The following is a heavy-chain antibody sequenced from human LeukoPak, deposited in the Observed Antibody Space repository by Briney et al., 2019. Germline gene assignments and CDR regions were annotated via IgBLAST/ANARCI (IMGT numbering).Heavy chain of an antibody. CDR1: GFAFISYA. J-gene: IGHJ3*02. CDR3: ARRETVVTSGAFDI. D-gene: IGHD4-23*01. V-gene: IGHV3-23*01. CDR2: FSGGVDTT. Sequence: GGSLRLSCAASGFAFISYAMSWVRQAPGKGLEWVATFSGGVDTTYYANSVRGRFTISRDNSKNTLDLQMNSLRAEDTAVYYCARRETVVTSGAFDIWGQGTMVTVSS.